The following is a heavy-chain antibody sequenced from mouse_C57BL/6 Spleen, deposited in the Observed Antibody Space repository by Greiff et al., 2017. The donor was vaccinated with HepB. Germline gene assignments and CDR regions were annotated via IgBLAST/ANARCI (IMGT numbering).Heavy chain of an antibody. Sequence: VQLQQPGAELVRPGSSVKLSCKASGYTFTSYWMHWVKQRPIQGLEWIGNIDPSDSETHYNQKFKDKTTLTVDKSSSTAYMQLSSLTSEDSAVYYCARGGLNAMDYWGQGTSVTVSS. J-gene: IGHJ4*01. CDR2: IDPSDSET. D-gene: IGHD1-1*02. V-gene: IGHV1-52*01. CDR1: GYTFTSYW. CDR3: ARGGLNAMDY.